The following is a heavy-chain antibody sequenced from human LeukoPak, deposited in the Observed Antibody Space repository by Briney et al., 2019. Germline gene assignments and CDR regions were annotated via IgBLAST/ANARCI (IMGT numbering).Heavy chain of an antibody. CDR3: ARGYYYDSSGYFTSTTAPFDY. CDR1: GGSISSSSYY. J-gene: IGHJ4*02. V-gene: IGHV4-39*01. CDR2: IYYSGST. Sequence: PSETLSLTCTVSGGSISSSSYYWGWIRQPPGKWLEWIGSIYYSGSTYYNPSLKSRVTISVDTSKNQFSLKLSSVTAADKAVYYCARGYYYDSSGYFTSTTAPFDYWGQGTLVTVSS. D-gene: IGHD3-22*01.